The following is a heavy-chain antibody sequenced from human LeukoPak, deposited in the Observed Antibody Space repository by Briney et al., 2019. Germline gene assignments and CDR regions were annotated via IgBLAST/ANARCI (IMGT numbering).Heavy chain of an antibody. CDR1: GFTVSSNY. D-gene: IGHD4-17*01. V-gene: IGHV3-53*01. CDR2: IYSGGSI. Sequence: GGSLRLSCAASGFTVSSNYMSWVRQAPGKGLEWVSLIYSGGSIYYADSVKGRFTISRDNSKNMVYFQMNGLRAEDTAVYYCARAFYGDYTGPWYFDLWGRGTLVTVSS. CDR3: ARAFYGDYTGPWYFDL. J-gene: IGHJ2*01.